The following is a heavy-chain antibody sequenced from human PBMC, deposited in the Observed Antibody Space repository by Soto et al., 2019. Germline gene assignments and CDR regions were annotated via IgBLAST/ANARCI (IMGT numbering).Heavy chain of an antibody. CDR1: GFTFSSYW. V-gene: IGHV3-74*01. CDR2: INSDGSGT. J-gene: IGHJ4*02. Sequence: PGWSLRLSCAASGFTFSSYWMHWVRQAPGKGLAWVSRINSDGSGTNYADSVTGRFTISRDNAKNTLYLQMNSRRAEDTAVYYCVRARLVGYSYGPVWGQGTQVTVSS. D-gene: IGHD5-18*01. CDR3: VRARLVGYSYGPV.